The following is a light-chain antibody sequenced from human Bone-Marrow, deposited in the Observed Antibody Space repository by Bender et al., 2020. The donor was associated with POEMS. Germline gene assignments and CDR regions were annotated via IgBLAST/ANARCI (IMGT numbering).Light chain of an antibody. CDR3: QVWDSSSDNPV. J-gene: IGLJ3*02. CDR2: TNN. CDR1: GSNIGGYP. V-gene: IGLV1-44*01. Sequence: QSVLTQPPSVSGTPGQRVTISCSGSGSNIGGYPVNWYQQLPGTAPRLLIYTNNERPSGVPDRFSGSNSGDTATLTIRRVEAGDEADYFCQVWDSSSDNPVFGGGTELTVL.